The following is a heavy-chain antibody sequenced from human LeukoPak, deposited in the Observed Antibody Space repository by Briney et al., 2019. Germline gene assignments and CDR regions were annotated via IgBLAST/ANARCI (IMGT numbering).Heavy chain of an antibody. D-gene: IGHD3-16*02. J-gene: IGHJ4*02. CDR1: GGSISSYY. CDR3: ARAASYDYVWGSYRYMGYFDY. CDR2: IYYSGST. Sequence: SETLSLTCTVSGGSISSYYWSWIRQPLGKGLEWIGYIYYSGSTNYNPSLKSRVTISVDTSKNQFSLKLSSVTAADTAVYYCARAASYDYVWGSYRYMGYFDYWGQGTLVTVSS. V-gene: IGHV4-59*01.